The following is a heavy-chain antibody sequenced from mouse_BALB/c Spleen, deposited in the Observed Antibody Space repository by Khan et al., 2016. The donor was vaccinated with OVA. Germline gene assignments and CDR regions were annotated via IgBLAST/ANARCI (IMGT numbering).Heavy chain of an antibody. CDR3: ARIDTTSLDC. D-gene: IGHD1-1*01. CDR1: GYTFTDFY. Sequence: QVQLQQPRTELARPGASVKLSCKAAGYTFTDFYINWVKQRAGQGLEWIGDIYPGSGNTYYNEKFKGKATLTADKSSSTAYMQLSRLTSEDSAVYFCARIDTTSLDCWGQGTTLTLSS. CDR2: IYPGSGNT. V-gene: IGHV1-77*01. J-gene: IGHJ2*01.